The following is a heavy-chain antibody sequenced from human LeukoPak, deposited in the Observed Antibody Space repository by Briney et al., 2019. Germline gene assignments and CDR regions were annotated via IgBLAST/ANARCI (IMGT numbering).Heavy chain of an antibody. CDR1: GFTFSSYE. V-gene: IGHV3-48*03. D-gene: IGHD3-16*01. Sequence: GGSLRLSCAASGFTFSSYEMNWVRQAPGKGLEWVSYISSSGSTIYYADSVKGRFTISRDNAKNSLYLQMNSLRAEDTAVYYCARDGAALSAPWYYYYYMDVWGKGTTVTVSS. J-gene: IGHJ6*03. CDR2: ISSSGSTI. CDR3: ARDGAALSAPWYYYYYMDV.